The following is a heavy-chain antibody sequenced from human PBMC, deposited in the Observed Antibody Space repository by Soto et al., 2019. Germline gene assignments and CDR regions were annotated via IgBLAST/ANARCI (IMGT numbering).Heavy chain of an antibody. CDR2: IIPIFGTA. V-gene: IGHV1-69*13. J-gene: IGHJ5*02. CDR1: GGTFSRYA. Sequence: EASVKVSCKASGGTFSRYAISWVRQAPGQGLEWMGGIIPIFGTANYAQKFQGRVTITADESTSTAYMELNSLRAEDTAVYYCARPDTTVGKIDPWGQGTLVTVSS. D-gene: IGHD4-17*01. CDR3: ARPDTTVGKIDP.